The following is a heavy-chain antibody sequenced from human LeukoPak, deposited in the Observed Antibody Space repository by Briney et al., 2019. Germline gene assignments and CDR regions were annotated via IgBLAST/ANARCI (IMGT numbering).Heavy chain of an antibody. V-gene: IGHV1-2*02. CDR3: ARDLFTRKTLGNWDSRAFHI. J-gene: IGHJ3*02. CDR2: INPNSSGT. Sequence: ASVKVSCKASGYTFTGYYMHWVRQAPGQGLEWMGWINPNSSGTNYAQKFQGRVTMTRDTSISTAYMELSRLRSDDTAVYYCARDLFTRKTLGNWDSRAFHIWGQGTMVTVSS. CDR1: GYTFTGYY. D-gene: IGHD1-14*01.